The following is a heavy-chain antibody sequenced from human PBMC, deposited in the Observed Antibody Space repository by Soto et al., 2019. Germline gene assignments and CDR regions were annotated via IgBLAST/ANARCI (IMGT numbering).Heavy chain of an antibody. D-gene: IGHD3-16*01. V-gene: IGHV1-18*01. J-gene: IGHJ6*02. CDR1: GYIFVNYG. CDR2: ISPYTGNT. CDR3: VMVDNYVTPTPQDV. Sequence: QVQLVQSGDEVKKPGASVKVSCKASGYIFVNYGIAWVRQAPGQGLEWIGWISPYTGNTTSATKVQGRLTMTTDTPTSTAYMDLGSLTSDDTAVYYCVMVDNYVTPTPQDVWGQGTTVTVSS.